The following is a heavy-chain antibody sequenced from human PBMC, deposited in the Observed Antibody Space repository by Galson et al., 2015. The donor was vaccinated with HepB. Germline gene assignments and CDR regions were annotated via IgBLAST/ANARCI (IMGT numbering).Heavy chain of an antibody. CDR2: IRSKANSYAT. D-gene: IGHD3-16*01. Sequence: SLRLSCAASGFTFSGSAMHWVRQASGKGLEWVGRIRSKANSYATAYAASVKGRFTISRDDSKNTAYLQMNSLKTEDTAVYYCTSGVPGGVVGYWGQGTLVTVSS. CDR1: GFTFSGSA. J-gene: IGHJ4*02. CDR3: TSGVPGGVVGY. V-gene: IGHV3-73*01.